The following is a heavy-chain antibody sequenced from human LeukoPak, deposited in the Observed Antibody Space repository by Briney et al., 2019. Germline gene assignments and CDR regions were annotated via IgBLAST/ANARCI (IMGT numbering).Heavy chain of an antibody. J-gene: IGHJ4*02. CDR2: IIPMFGTA. CDR1: GGTFSSYA. CDR3: ARDRHKYNYDGSGYPPY. D-gene: IGHD3-22*01. V-gene: IGHV1-69*06. Sequence: SVKVSCKASGGTFSSYAISWVRQAPGQGLEWMGGIIPMFGTANYAQKFQGRVTITADKSTSTAYMELSSLRSEDTAVYYCARDRHKYNYDGSGYPPYWGQGTLVTVSS.